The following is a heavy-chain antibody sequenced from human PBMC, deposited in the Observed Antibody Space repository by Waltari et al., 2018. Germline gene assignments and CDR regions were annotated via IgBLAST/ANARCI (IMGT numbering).Heavy chain of an antibody. CDR1: GASISSGGVY. J-gene: IGHJ5*02. D-gene: IGHD3-16*01. CDR3: ARGGTYVRNWFDP. V-gene: IGHV4-31*03. CDR2: IYRSGSA. Sequence: QVQLQESGPGQVKPSQTLSLTCTVSGASISSGGVYWSWIRQHPGKGLEWIGYIYRSGSASYNPSLKSRVTMSVDRSKNQVSLRLSSATAADTAVYYCARGGTYVRNWFDPWGQGTLVTVSS.